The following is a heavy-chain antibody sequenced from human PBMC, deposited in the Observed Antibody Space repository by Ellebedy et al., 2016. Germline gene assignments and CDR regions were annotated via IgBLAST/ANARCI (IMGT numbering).Heavy chain of an antibody. CDR1: GDTITRYY. CDR3: ARGGDGVLEWLFDGWFNL. CDR2: MYYTGST. J-gene: IGHJ5*01. V-gene: IGHV4-59*01. Sequence: SETLSLXXTIFGDTITRYYWSWLRQAPGERLEWIGYMYYTGSTKYNPSLKSRVTISADTSKKQFSLKLNSVTAADTAVYYCARGGDGVLEWLFDGWFNLWGQGTPVTVSS. D-gene: IGHD3-3*01.